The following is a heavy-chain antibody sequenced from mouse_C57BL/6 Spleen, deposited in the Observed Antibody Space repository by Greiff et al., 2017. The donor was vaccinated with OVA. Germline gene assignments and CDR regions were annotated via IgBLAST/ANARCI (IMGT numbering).Heavy chain of an antibody. CDR2: IDPSDSYT. V-gene: IGHV1-59*01. CDR1: GYTFTSYW. Sequence: VQLQQPGAELVRPGTSVKLSCKASGYTFTSYWMHWVKQRPGQGLEWIGVIDPSDSYTKYNQKFKGKATLTVDTSSSTAYLQLSSMTSEDSAVDYCARGLRYYGSSYGYFDVWGTGTTVTVSS. D-gene: IGHD1-1*01. CDR3: ARGLRYYGSSYGYFDV. J-gene: IGHJ1*03.